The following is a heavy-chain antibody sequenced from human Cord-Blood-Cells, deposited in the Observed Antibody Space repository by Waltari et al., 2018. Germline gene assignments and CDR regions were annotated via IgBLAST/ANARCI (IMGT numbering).Heavy chain of an antibody. Sequence: EVQLVESGGGLVQPGGSLRLSCAAPGFTFSSYWMSWVRQAPGKGLEWVANIKQDGSEKYYVDSVKGRFTISRDNAKNSLYLQMNSLRAEDTAVYYCARGGDFDYWGQGTLVTVSS. CDR2: IKQDGSEK. J-gene: IGHJ4*02. V-gene: IGHV3-7*01. CDR3: ARGGDFDY. CDR1: GFTFSSYW.